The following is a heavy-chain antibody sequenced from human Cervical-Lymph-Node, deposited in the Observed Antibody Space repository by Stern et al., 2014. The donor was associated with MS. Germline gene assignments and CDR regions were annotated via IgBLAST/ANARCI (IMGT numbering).Heavy chain of an antibody. V-gene: IGHV1-69*01. J-gene: IGHJ5*02. CDR1: GGSFSKFT. D-gene: IGHD6-13*01. CDR2: VVTFFGTP. CDR3: ALSSETIDRWYSLCYDL. Sequence: VEVVESGAEVTKPGSSVKVFCKGSGGSFSKFTSSWVSQGPGQGVEWMGGVVTFFGTPTYAQDFRGRVTITADVSTSTMYIELSSLRSYDTAVYYCALSSETIDRWYSLCYDLWGQGTLVTVSS.